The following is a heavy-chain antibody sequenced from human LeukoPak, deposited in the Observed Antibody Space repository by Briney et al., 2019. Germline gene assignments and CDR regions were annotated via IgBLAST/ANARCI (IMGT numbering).Heavy chain of an antibody. Sequence: PGASVKVSCKASGYTFTGYHIHWVRQAPGQGLEWMGRINPYSGDTNFAQKFQGRVTMTRDTSITTAYMDLSSLTPDDTAVYFCARDHGSLTRSWYTGYWGQGTQVTVSS. CDR3: ARDHGSLTRSWYTGY. J-gene: IGHJ4*02. V-gene: IGHV1-2*06. CDR1: GYTFTGYH. CDR2: INPYSGDT. D-gene: IGHD6-13*01.